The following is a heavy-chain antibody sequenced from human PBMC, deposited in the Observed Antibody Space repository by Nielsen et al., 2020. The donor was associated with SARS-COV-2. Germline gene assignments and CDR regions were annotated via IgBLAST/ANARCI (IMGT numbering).Heavy chain of an antibody. D-gene: IGHD6-13*01. CDR2: ISGSGGST. V-gene: IGHV3-23*01. CDR3: ARVIAAAGTGYYYYYGMDV. Sequence: WIRQPPGKGLEWVSAISGSGGSTYYADSVKGRFTISRDNSKNTLYLQMNSLRAEDTAVYYCARVIAAAGTGYYYYYGMDVWGQGTTVTVSS. J-gene: IGHJ6*02.